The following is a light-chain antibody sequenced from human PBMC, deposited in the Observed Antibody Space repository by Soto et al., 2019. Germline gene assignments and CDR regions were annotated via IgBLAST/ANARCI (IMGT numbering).Light chain of an antibody. CDR1: QSISAW. J-gene: IGKJ2*03. Sequence: DIQMTQSPSTLSVSVGDTVIITCRASQSISAWVAWYQQKPGKAPKLLMNDASSLESGVPSRFSVSGSGTEFTLTISSLQADDLETYYCQQYNSDYSFGQGTKLEIK. V-gene: IGKV1-5*01. CDR2: DAS. CDR3: QQYNSDYS.